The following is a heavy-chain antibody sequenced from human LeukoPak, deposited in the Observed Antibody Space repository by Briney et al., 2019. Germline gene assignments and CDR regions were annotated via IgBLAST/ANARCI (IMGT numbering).Heavy chain of an antibody. CDR3: ARLGSSSTTPWDY. Sequence: PGGSLRLSCAASGFTFSDHYMDWVRQAPGKGLEWVGRIRNKANRYTTEYAASVKGRFTISRDDSKNSLYLQMDSLKSEDTAVYYCARLGSSSTTPWDYWGQGTLVTVSS. D-gene: IGHD6-13*01. J-gene: IGHJ4*02. CDR2: IRNKANRYTT. CDR1: GFTFSDHY. V-gene: IGHV3-72*01.